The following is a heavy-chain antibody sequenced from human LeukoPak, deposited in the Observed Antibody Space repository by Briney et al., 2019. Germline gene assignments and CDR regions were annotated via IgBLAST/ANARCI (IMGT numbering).Heavy chain of an antibody. J-gene: IGHJ4*02. CDR3: VKFKRRPRTYSYDYEF. Sequence: SETLSLTCAVYGGSFSGYYWSWIRQPPGKGLAWIASIDYTGTTYYNPSFKSRVSISMDTSKNQFSLKLTSVTAADTAVFYCVKFKRRPRTYSYDYEFWGQGTLVTVSP. V-gene: IGHV4-34*01. CDR1: GGSFSGYY. D-gene: IGHD5-18*01. CDR2: IDYTGTT.